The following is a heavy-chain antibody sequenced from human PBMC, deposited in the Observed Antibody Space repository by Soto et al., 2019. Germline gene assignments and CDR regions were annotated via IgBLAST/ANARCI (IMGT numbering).Heavy chain of an antibody. D-gene: IGHD2-21*02. CDR1: GFTFSSYA. J-gene: IGHJ4*02. V-gene: IGHV3-23*01. CDR2: ISGSGGST. CDR3: AKDLLVTAPLVRPAGD. Sequence: VGSLRLSCAASGFTFSSYAMSWVRQAPGKGLEWVSAISGSGGSTYYADSVKGRFTISRDNSKNTLYLQMNSLRAEDTAVYYCAKDLLVTAPLVRPAGDCGQGTLVTVSS.